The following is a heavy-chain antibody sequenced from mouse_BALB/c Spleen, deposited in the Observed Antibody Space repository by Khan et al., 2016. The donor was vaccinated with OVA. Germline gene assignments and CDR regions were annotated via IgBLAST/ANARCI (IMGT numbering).Heavy chain of an antibody. J-gene: IGHJ4*01. Sequence: QVQLKQSGPDLVAPSQSLSITCTVSGFSLTSYAIHWVRQPPGKGLEWLVVIWSDGRTTYNSALKSRLSISKDNSKSQVFLKINSLQTDDTAMYYCARHQFPPSLDSWGQGTSVTGSS. CDR2: IWSDGRT. V-gene: IGHV2-6-2*01. CDR1: GFSLTSYA. CDR3: ARHQFPPSLDS.